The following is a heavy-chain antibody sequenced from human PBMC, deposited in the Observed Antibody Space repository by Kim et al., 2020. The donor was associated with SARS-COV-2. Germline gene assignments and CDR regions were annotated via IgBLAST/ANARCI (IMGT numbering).Heavy chain of an antibody. CDR2: IYPDDSDT. D-gene: IGHD7-27*01. CDR3: ARHLTGKNRWSDY. Sequence: GESLKISCKASGYSFSSYWIGWVRQMPGKGLEWMGIIYPDDSDTRYSPSFQGQVTISADKSVSTAYLQWSSLKAPDTAIYYCARHLTGKNRWSDYWGQGTLVTVSS. V-gene: IGHV5-51*01. J-gene: IGHJ4*02. CDR1: GYSFSSYW.